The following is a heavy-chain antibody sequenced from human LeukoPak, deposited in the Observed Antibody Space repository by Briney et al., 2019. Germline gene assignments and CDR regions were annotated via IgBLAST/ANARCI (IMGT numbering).Heavy chain of an antibody. V-gene: IGHV1-2*02. J-gene: IGHJ4*02. D-gene: IGHD3-22*01. Sequence: ASVKVSCKASGYTFTGYYVYWVRQAPGQGLEWMGWINPNSGGTNYAQKFQGRATMTRDTSISTAYMELSRLRSDDTAVYYCAREYHSSGSYTFDNWGQGTLVTVSS. CDR1: GYTFTGYY. CDR3: AREYHSSGSYTFDN. CDR2: INPNSGGT.